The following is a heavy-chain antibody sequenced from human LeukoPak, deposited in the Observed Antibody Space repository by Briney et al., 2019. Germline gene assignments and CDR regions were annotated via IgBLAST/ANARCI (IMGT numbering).Heavy chain of an antibody. CDR2: INTNTGNP. D-gene: IGHD1-26*01. CDR3: ARVGIVGATDAFDI. V-gene: IGHV7-4-1*02. CDR1: GYTFTSYG. Sequence: ASVKVSCKASGYTFTSYGINWVRQAPGQGLEWMGWINTNTGNPTYAQGFTGRFVFSLDTSVSTAYLQISSLKAEDTAVYYCARVGIVGATDAFDIWGQGTMVTVSS. J-gene: IGHJ3*02.